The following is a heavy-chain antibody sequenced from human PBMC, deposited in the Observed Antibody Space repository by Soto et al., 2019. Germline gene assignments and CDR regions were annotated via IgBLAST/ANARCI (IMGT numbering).Heavy chain of an antibody. D-gene: IGHD6-6*01. CDR2: MYYTGNK. J-gene: IGHJ5*02. CDR3: ARRSSSTLGSLFDP. Sequence: TLSLTCTVSGGSISSSTYYWDWIRQPPGKGLEWIGAMYYTGNKNYNPSLESRVTMSVDTSKNQFSLRLSSVTPTDTAVYYCARRSSSTLGSLFDPWGRGILVTASS. CDR1: GGSISSSTYY. V-gene: IGHV4-39*01.